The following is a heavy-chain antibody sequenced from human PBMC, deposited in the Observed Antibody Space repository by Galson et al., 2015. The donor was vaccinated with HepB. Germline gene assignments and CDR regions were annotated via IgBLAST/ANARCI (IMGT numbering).Heavy chain of an antibody. V-gene: IGHV3-74*01. J-gene: IGHJ4*02. CDR1: GFTFSSYW. D-gene: IGHD5-24*01. Sequence: SLRLSCAASGFTFSSYWMHWVRQAPGKGLVWVSRINSDGSSTSYADSVKGRFTISRDNAKNTLYLQMNSLRAEDTAVYYCARDPVEMATLLRQGKHEKWGDWGQGTLVTVSS. CDR3: ARDPVEMATLLRQGKHEKWGD. CDR2: INSDGSST.